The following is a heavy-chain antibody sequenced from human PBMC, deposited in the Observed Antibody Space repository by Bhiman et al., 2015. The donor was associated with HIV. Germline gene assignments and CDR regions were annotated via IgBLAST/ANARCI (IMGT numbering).Heavy chain of an antibody. CDR3: ARDPGGGYFGDY. J-gene: IGHJ4*02. CDR2: ISSSSSYI. Sequence: EVHLVESGGGLVQAGESLRLSCAASGFTFSSYSMNWVRQAPGRGLEWVSSISSSSSYIYYADSLKGRFTISRDNAKNSLYLQMNSLRAEDTAVYYCARDPGGGYFGDYWGQGTLVTVSS. D-gene: IGHD2-21*02. V-gene: IGHV3-21*03. CDR1: GFTFSSYS.